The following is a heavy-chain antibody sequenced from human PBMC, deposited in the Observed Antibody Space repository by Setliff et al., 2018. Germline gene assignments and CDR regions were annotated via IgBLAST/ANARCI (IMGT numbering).Heavy chain of an antibody. Sequence: SETLSLTCTVSGDSIINYYWSWIRQPPGKGLEWIGNIYSSGSTNYNPSLKSRVTVSVDTSKNQFSLNLTSVTAADTAVYYCAREGFYCTNGVCYRPLDYWGQGTLVTVSS. CDR3: AREGFYCTNGVCYRPLDY. J-gene: IGHJ4*02. CDR1: GDSIINYY. D-gene: IGHD2-8*01. CDR2: IYSSGST. V-gene: IGHV4-4*08.